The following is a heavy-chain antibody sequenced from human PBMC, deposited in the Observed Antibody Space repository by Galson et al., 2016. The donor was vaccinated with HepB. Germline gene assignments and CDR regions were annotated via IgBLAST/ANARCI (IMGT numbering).Heavy chain of an antibody. CDR3: ARRRPPTAGVIFPEGFDP. CDR2: IYYSGST. CDR1: GGSISSGTYY. J-gene: IGHJ5*02. D-gene: IGHD3-16*02. V-gene: IGHV4-31*03. Sequence: TLSLTCTVSGGSISSGTYYWNWIRQHPGKGLEWIGYIYYSGSTYYNPSLKSRITISVDTSKNQFSLKLSSVTSADTAVYYCARRRPPTAGVIFPEGFDPWGQGTLVTVSS.